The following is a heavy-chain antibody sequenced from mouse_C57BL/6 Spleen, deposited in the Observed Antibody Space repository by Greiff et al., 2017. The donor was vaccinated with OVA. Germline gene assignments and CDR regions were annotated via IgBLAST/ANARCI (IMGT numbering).Heavy chain of an antibody. CDR3: ARRIIYYGYGFAD. V-gene: IGHV1-50*01. J-gene: IGHJ3*01. D-gene: IGHD2-2*01. Sequence: QVQLQQPGAELVKPGASVKLSCKASGYTFTSYWMQWVKQRPGPGLEWIGEIDTSDSYTTYNQKFKGKATLTVATSSRTAYMQLSSRTAEDSAVYDCARRIIYYGYGFADWGQGTLGTVSA. CDR1: GYTFTSYW. CDR2: IDTSDSYT.